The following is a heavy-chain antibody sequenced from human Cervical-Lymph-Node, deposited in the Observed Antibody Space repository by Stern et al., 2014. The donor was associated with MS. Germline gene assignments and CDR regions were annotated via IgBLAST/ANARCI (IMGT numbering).Heavy chain of an antibody. CDR1: GGSLSTLD. V-gene: IGHV1-69*19. Sequence: VQLVQSGAEVKRPESSVKVSCKTSGGSLSTLDISWVRQAPGQGLEWVGEIIPLVGTAHYAQKFKGRLTITADDSTSTVYMELSSLKSEDTAIYFCARHQAGIAANWGQGTLVTVTS. CDR2: IIPLVGTA. CDR3: ARHQAGIAAN. D-gene: IGHD6-13*01. J-gene: IGHJ4*02.